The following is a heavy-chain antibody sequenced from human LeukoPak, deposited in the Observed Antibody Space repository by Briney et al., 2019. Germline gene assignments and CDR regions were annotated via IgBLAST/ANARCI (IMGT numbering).Heavy chain of an antibody. Sequence: GGSLRLSCAASGLTFSDYYMSWIRQAPGKGLEWVSYISSSGSTIYYADSVKGRFTISRDNAKNSLYLQMNSLRAEDTAVYYCASCGKVGATNTPNDYWGQGTLVTVSS. V-gene: IGHV3-11*01. J-gene: IGHJ4*02. CDR2: ISSSGSTI. D-gene: IGHD1-26*01. CDR3: ASCGKVGATNTPNDY. CDR1: GLTFSDYY.